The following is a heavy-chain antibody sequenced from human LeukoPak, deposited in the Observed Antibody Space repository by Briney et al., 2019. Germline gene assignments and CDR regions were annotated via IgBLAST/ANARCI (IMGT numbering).Heavy chain of an antibody. J-gene: IGHJ5*02. D-gene: IGHD2-21*01. Sequence: GXXXEWVAVISYDGSNKYYADSVKGRFTISGDNSKNTLYLQMNSLRAEDTAVYYCAKDPTFLPWGQGTLVTVSS. CDR2: ISYDGSNK. CDR3: AKDPTFLP. V-gene: IGHV3-30*18.